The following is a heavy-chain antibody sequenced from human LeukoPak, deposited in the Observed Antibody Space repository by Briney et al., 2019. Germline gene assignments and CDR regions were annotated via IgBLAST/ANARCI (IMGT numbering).Heavy chain of an antibody. Sequence: PGGCLRLSCVGSDFPFSNYAMSWVRQAPGKGLEWVSSISSSSDYIYYADSVKGRFTISRDNAKNSLYLQMNSLRAEDTALYYCASGYCSSTSCYTTKYDYWGQGTLVTVSS. J-gene: IGHJ4*02. D-gene: IGHD2-2*02. V-gene: IGHV3-21*01. CDR1: DFPFSNYA. CDR2: ISSSSDYI. CDR3: ASGYCSSTSCYTTKYDY.